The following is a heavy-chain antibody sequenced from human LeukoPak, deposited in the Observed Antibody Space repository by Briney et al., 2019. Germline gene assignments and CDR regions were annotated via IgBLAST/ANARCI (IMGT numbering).Heavy chain of an antibody. J-gene: IGHJ4*02. D-gene: IGHD6-19*01. CDR1: GYSVSGAYY. V-gene: IGHV4-38-2*01. CDR3: ARFATGGLYYFDY. Sequence: SETLSLTCSVSGYSVSGAYYWGWIRQPPGKGLEWIGTMYHSGNSYYNPSLQSRVTISVDTSKNQFSLKLISVTAADTAVYYCARFATGGLYYFDYWGQGTLVIVSS. CDR2: MYHSGNS.